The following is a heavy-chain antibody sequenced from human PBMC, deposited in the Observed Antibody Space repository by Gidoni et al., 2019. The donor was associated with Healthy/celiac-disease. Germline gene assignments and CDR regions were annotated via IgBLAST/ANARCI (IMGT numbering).Heavy chain of an antibody. CDR3: AKSGGYFDY. D-gene: IGHD3-16*01. J-gene: IGHJ4*02. V-gene: IGHV3-30*18. Sequence: QVQLVESGGGVVQPGRSLRLSYAASGFTFSSYGMHWVRQAPGKGLEWVAVISYDGSNKYYADSVKGRFTISRDNSKNTLYLQMNSLRAEDTAVYYCAKSGGYFDYWGQGTLVTVSS. CDR1: GFTFSSYG. CDR2: ISYDGSNK.